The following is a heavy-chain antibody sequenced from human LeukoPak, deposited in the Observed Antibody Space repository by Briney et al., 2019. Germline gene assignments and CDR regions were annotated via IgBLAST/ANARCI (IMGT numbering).Heavy chain of an antibody. V-gene: IGHV3-30*04. Sequence: GGSLRLSCAASGFTFSNYAMHWVRQAPGKGLEWVAVISYDGSNKYYADSVKGRFTISRDNSKNTLYLQMNSLRAEDTAVYYCAREGSSGGGDYWGQGTLVTVSS. CDR2: ISYDGSNK. J-gene: IGHJ4*02. CDR3: AREGSSGGGDY. CDR1: GFTFSNYA. D-gene: IGHD6-19*01.